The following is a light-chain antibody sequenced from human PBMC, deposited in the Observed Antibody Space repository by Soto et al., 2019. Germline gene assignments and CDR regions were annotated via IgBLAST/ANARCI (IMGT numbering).Light chain of an antibody. J-gene: IGKJ2*01. CDR3: QQGHNWPLT. Sequence: EIAMTQSPATLSVSPGERATLSCRASQSISTELAWYQQIPGQPPRLLIYSASTRAAGVPAKFTGSGSGSGFTLTISGLQSEEFAIYYCQQGHNWPLTFGQGTRLEI. V-gene: IGKV3-15*01. CDR1: QSISTE. CDR2: SAS.